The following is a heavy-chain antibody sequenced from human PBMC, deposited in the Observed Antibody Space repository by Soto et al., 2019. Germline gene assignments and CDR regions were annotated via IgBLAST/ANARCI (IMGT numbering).Heavy chain of an antibody. CDR1: GGSFSGYY. D-gene: IGHD6-13*01. CDR2: INHSGST. J-gene: IGHJ5*02. Sequence: SETLSLTCAVYGGSFSGYYWSWIRQPPGKGLEWIGEINHSGSTNYNPSLKSRVTISVDTSKNQFSLKLSSVTAADTAVYYCARVDVLVAAAGRGYNWFDPWGQGTLVTVSS. CDR3: ARVDVLVAAAGRGYNWFDP. V-gene: IGHV4-34*01.